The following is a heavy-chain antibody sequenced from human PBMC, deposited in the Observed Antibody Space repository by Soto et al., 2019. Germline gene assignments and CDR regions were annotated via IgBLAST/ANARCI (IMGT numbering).Heavy chain of an antibody. CDR2: ISSSSSYT. D-gene: IGHD3-10*01. CDR3: ASTYYYGSGSYGMDV. Sequence: QVQLVESGGGLVKPGGSLRLSCAASGFTFSDYYMSWIRQAPGKGLEWVSYISSSSSYTNYADSVKGRFTISRDNAKHSLYLQMNSLRAEDTAVYYCASTYYYGSGSYGMDVWGQGTTVTVSS. J-gene: IGHJ6*02. V-gene: IGHV3-11*05. CDR1: GFTFSDYY.